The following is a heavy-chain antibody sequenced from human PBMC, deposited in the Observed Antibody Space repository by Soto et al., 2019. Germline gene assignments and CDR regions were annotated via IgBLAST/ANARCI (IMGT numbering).Heavy chain of an antibody. CDR1: GYTFTGYY. D-gene: IGHD6-13*01. Sequence: ASVKVSCKASGYTFTGYYMHWVRQAPGQGLEWMGWINPNSGGTNYAQKFQGRVTMTRDTSISTAYMELSRLRSDDTAVYYCARGSIAAAGNWFDPRGQGTLVTVSS. J-gene: IGHJ5*02. CDR3: ARGSIAAAGNWFDP. CDR2: INPNSGGT. V-gene: IGHV1-2*02.